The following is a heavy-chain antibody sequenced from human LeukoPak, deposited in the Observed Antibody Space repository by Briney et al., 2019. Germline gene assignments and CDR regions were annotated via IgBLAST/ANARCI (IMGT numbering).Heavy chain of an antibody. CDR2: ISGSGGST. CDR3: AKEGRFDIVVVPAPGEP. CDR1: GFTFSSYA. V-gene: IGHV3-23*01. J-gene: IGHJ5*02. Sequence: GGSLRLSCAASGFTFSSYAMSWVRQAPGKGLEWVSAISGSGGSTYYADSVKGRFTISRDNSKNTLYLQMNSLRAEDTAVYYCAKEGRFDIVVVPAPGEPWGQGTLVTVSS. D-gene: IGHD2-2*01.